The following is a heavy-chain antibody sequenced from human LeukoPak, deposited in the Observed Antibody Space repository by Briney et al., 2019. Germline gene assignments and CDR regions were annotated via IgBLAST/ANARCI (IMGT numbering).Heavy chain of an antibody. CDR1: GGTFSSYA. D-gene: IGHD6-6*01. J-gene: IGHJ6*03. CDR2: IIPIFGTA. V-gene: IGHV1-69*01. CDR3: ARGLAARRLYYYYMDV. Sequence: SVKVSCKASGGTFSSYAISWVRQAPGQGLEWMGGIIPIFGTANYAQKSQGRVTITADASTSTAYMDLSSLRSEDTAVYYCARGLAARRLYYYYMDVWGKGTTVTVSS.